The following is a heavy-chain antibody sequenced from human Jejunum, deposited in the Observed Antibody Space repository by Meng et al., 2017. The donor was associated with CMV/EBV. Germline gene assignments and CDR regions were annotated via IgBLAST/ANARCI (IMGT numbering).Heavy chain of an antibody. CDR1: GYTFTGYY. J-gene: IGHJ5*02. V-gene: IGHV1-2*04. D-gene: IGHD1-1*01. CDR3: ARGRYELIWGLFDP. Sequence: QVQPVQSGAEVKKPGASVKVSCKASGYTFTGYYIHWVRQAPGQGLEWMGWINPNTGGTKYAQKFQGWVTLTRDTSISTAYMELSRLRSDDTAVYYCARGRYELIWGLFDPWGQGTLVTVSS. CDR2: INPNTGGT.